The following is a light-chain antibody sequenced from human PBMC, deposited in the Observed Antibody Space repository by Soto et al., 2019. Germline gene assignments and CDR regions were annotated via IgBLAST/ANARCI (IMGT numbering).Light chain of an antibody. Sequence: QSVLTKPASVSGSPGQSITISCTGTSSDVGGYNYVSWYQQHPGKAPKLMIYGVINRPSGVSSRFSGSKSGNTASLTISGLQAEDEADYYCTSYTTTNTHVFGTGTKVTVL. CDR3: TSYTTTNTHV. CDR1: SSDVGGYNY. V-gene: IGLV2-14*03. J-gene: IGLJ1*01. CDR2: GVI.